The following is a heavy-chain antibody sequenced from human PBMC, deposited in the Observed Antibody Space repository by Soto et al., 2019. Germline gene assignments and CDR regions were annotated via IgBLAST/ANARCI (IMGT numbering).Heavy chain of an antibody. V-gene: IGHV4-30-4*01. D-gene: IGHD4-17*01. CDR1: GGSISSGDYY. CDR3: ARGADMTTVTPEYYFDY. CDR2: IYYSGST. J-gene: IGHJ4*02. Sequence: QVQLQESGPGLVKPSQTLSLTCTVSGGSISSGDYYWSWIRQPPGKGLEWIGYIYYSGSTYYNPSLKSRVTISVDTSKNQFSLKLSSVTAADTAVYYCARGADMTTVTPEYYFDYWGQGTLVTVSS.